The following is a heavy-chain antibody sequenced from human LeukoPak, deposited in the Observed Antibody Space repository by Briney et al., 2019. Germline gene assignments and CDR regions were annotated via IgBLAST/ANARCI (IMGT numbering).Heavy chain of an antibody. CDR1: GFTFSSYA. J-gene: IGHJ4*02. V-gene: IGHV3-23*01. D-gene: IGHD5-12*01. Sequence: GGSLRLSCAASGFTFSSYAMSWVRQAPGKGLEWVSAISGSGGSTYYADSVKGRFTISRDNSKNTLYLQMNSLRAEDTAVYYCAKVKGSRYSGYDWPDYWGQGTLVTVSS. CDR2: ISGSGGST. CDR3: AKVKGSRYSGYDWPDY.